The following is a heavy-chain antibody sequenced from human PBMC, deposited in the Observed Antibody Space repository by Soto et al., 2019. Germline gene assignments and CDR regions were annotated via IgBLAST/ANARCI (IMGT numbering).Heavy chain of an antibody. CDR1: GFTFSSYG. CDR3: ARHPERIAQIGWFDP. J-gene: IGHJ5*02. V-gene: IGHV3-33*01. Sequence: GGSLRLSFAASGFTFSSYGMHWVRQAPGKGLEWVAVIWYDGSNKYYADSVKGRFTISRDNSKNTLYLQMNSLRAEDTAVYYCARHPERIAQIGWFDPWGQGTLVTVSS. D-gene: IGHD6-13*01. CDR2: IWYDGSNK.